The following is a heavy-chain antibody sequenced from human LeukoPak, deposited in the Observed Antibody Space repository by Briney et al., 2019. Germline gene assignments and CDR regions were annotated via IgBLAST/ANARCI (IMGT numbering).Heavy chain of an antibody. Sequence: GGSLRLSCAASGFTFSTYDMNWVRQAPGKGLVWVSRINSDGSNTNYADSVKGRFTISRDNAKNTLYLQMNSLRAEDTAVFYCARVRDISGHWGFLDYWGQGTLVTVSS. D-gene: IGHD6-19*01. J-gene: IGHJ4*02. CDR1: GFTFSTYD. CDR2: INSDGSNT. V-gene: IGHV3-74*01. CDR3: ARVRDISGHWGFLDY.